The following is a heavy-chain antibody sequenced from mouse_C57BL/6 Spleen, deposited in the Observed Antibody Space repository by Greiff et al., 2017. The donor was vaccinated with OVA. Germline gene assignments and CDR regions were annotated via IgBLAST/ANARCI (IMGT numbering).Heavy chain of an antibody. D-gene: IGHD1-1*01. CDR2: IDPNSGGT. CDR1: GYTFTSYW. CDR3: ARNTVVAPNYAMDY. V-gene: IGHV1-72*01. Sequence: QVHVKQPGAELVKPGASVKLSCKASGYTFTSYWMHWVKQRPGRGLEWIGRIDPNSGGTKYNEKFKSKATLTVDKPSSTAYMQLSSLTSEDSAVYYCARNTVVAPNYAMDYWGQGTSVTVSS. J-gene: IGHJ4*01.